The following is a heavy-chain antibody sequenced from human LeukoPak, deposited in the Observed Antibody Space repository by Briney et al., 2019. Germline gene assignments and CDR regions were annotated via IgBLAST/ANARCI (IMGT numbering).Heavy chain of an antibody. CDR1: GFTFSSYW. J-gene: IGHJ4*02. CDR2: ISDSGDNT. CDR3: AKGNWNKLEVFDY. D-gene: IGHD1/OR15-1a*01. Sequence: GGSLRLSCAASGFTFSSYWMSWVRQALGKGLEWVSVISDSGDNTYYADSVKGRFTISRDNSKNTLYLQMNGLRAEDTAVYYCAKGNWNKLEVFDYWGQGTLVTVSS. V-gene: IGHV3-23*01.